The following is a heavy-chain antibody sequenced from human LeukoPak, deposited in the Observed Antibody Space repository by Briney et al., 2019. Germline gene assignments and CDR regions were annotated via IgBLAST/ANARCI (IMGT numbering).Heavy chain of an antibody. CDR1: GFPFSSHG. D-gene: IGHD6-13*01. CDR3: ASLSRPQSSSWDLDDH. J-gene: IGHJ4*02. V-gene: IGHV3-33*01. CDR2: IWADGSKR. Sequence: GGSLRLSCGASGFPFSSHGMPWVRQAPGKGLEWVAVIWADGSKRYHADSVQGRFSISRDNSRNTLYLQMNSLRVDDTAVYYCASLSRPQSSSWDLDDHWGRGTLVTVSS.